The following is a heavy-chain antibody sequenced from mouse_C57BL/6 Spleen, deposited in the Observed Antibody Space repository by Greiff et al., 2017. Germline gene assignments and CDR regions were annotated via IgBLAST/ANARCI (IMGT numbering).Heavy chain of an antibody. D-gene: IGHD1-1*02. CDR1: GYAFSSSW. Sequence: VKLLESGPELVKPGASVKISCKASGYAFSSSWMNWVKQRPGKGLEWIGRIYPGDGDTNYNGKFKGKATLTADKSSSTAYMQLSSLTSEDSAVYFCANYPSMDYWGQGTSVTVSS. V-gene: IGHV1-82*01. CDR2: IYPGDGDT. CDR3: ANYPSMDY. J-gene: IGHJ4*01.